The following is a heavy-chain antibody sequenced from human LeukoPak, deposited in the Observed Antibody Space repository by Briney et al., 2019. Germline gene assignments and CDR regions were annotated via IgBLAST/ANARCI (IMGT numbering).Heavy chain of an antibody. CDR3: ARVIVGATANWFDP. CDR2: ISAYNGNT. CDR1: GYTFTSYG. Sequence: ASVKVSCKASGYTFTSYGISWARQAPGQGLEWMGWISAYNGNTNYAQKLQGRVTMTTDTSTSTAYRELRSLRSDDTAVYYCARVIVGATANWFDPWGQGTLVTVSS. J-gene: IGHJ5*02. D-gene: IGHD1-26*01. V-gene: IGHV1-18*01.